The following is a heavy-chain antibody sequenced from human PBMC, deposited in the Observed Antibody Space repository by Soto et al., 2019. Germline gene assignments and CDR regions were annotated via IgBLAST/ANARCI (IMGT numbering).Heavy chain of an antibody. V-gene: IGHV3-23*01. CDR2: LSDSGGSI. Sequence: GGSLRLSCTASGGPFNRHAMTWVRQAPGKGLEWVSGLSDSGGSIYYADSMKGRFTISRDNSMNTLYLQMNTLRAEDTAVYYCAKVSSSWYAGFFDLWGQGTLVTVS. CDR1: GGPFNRHA. CDR3: AKVSSSWYAGFFDL. D-gene: IGHD6-13*01. J-gene: IGHJ4*02.